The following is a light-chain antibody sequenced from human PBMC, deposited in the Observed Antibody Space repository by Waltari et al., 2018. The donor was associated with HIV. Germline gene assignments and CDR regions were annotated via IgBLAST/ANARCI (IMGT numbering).Light chain of an antibody. J-gene: IGLJ3*02. Sequence: QSVLTQPPSVSGAPGQRGTISCTGGSSNIGAGSAVHWYQQLPGTAPKLLIHDNINRPSGVPDRFSGSRTGTSASLDITGLQAEDEADYYCQSYDTRLSAWVFGGGTKLTVL. CDR1: SSNIGAGSA. V-gene: IGLV1-40*01. CDR2: DNI. CDR3: QSYDTRLSAWV.